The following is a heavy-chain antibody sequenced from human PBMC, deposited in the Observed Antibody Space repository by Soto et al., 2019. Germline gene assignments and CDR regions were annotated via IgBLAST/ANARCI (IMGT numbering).Heavy chain of an antibody. CDR1: GGSFSGYY. Sequence: SETLSLTCAVYGGSFSGYYWSWIRQPPGKGLEWIGEINHSGSTNYNPSLKSRVTISVDTSKNQFSLKLSSVTAADTAVYYCARQRTLVVVAATLSPPGDTSRTWFDPWGQGTLVTVSS. J-gene: IGHJ5*02. CDR2: INHSGST. D-gene: IGHD2-15*01. V-gene: IGHV4-34*01. CDR3: ARQRTLVVVAATLSPPGDTSRTWFDP.